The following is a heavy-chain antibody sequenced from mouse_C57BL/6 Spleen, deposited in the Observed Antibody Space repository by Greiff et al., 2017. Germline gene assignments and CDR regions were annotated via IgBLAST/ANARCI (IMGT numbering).Heavy chain of an antibody. Sequence: QVQLKQPGTELVKPGASVKLSCTASGYTFTGYWMHWVKQRPGQGLEWIGNINPSNGGTNYNAKFKGKATLTVDISSSTAYMQLSGLTSEDSAVYYCASDSSGYYAMDCWGQGTSVT. CDR3: ASDSSGYYAMDC. V-gene: IGHV1-53*01. CDR1: GYTFTGYW. CDR2: INPSNGGT. J-gene: IGHJ4*01. D-gene: IGHD3-2*02.